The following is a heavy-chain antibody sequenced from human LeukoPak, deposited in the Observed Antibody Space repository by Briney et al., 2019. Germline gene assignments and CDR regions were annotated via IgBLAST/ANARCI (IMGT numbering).Heavy chain of an antibody. V-gene: IGHV1-46*01. CDR3: ARGDDYGDYWGLY. J-gene: IGHJ4*02. CDR1: GYTFTSYY. D-gene: IGHD4-17*01. CDR2: INPSGGNT. Sequence: ASVKVSCKASGYTFTSYYMHWVRQAPGQGLEWMGIINPSGGNTNYAQKLQGRVTMTTDTSTSTAYMELRSLISDDAAVYYCARGDDYGDYWGLYWGQGTLVTVSS.